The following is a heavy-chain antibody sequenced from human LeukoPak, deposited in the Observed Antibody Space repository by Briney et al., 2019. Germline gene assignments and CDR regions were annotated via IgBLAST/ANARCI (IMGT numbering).Heavy chain of an antibody. V-gene: IGHV3-9*01. CDR3: ARKGTTTPGARDV. CDR2: ISWNSGSI. D-gene: IGHD1-7*01. J-gene: IGHJ6*03. Sequence: GRSLRLSCAASGFTFDDYAMHWVRQAPGKGLEWVSGISWNSGSIGYADSVKGRFTISRDNAKNSLYLQMNSLRAEDTALYYCARKGTTTPGARDVWGKGTTLTLPS. CDR1: GFTFDDYA.